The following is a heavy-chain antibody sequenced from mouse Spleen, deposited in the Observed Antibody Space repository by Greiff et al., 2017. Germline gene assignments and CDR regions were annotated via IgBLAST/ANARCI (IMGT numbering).Heavy chain of an antibody. V-gene: IGHV5-16*01. J-gene: IGHJ1*01. CDR1: GFTFSDYY. CDR2: INYDGSST. CDR3: ARESSDWYFDV. Sequence: EVKLVESEGGLVQPGSSMKLSCTASGFTFSDYYMAWVRQVPEKGLEWVANINYDGSSTYYLDSLKSRFIISRDNAKNILYLQMSSLKSEDTATYYCARESSDWYFDVWGAGTTVTVSS.